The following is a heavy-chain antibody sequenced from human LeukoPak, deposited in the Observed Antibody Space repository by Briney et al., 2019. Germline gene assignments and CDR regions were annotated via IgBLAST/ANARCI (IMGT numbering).Heavy chain of an antibody. Sequence: GASVKVSCKASGYTFTSYGISWVRQAPGQGLEWMGWINTNTGNPTYAQGFTGRFVFSLDTSVSTAYLQISSLKAEDTAVYYCARLNTAMDLYYYYYMDVWGKGTTVTVSS. D-gene: IGHD5-18*01. V-gene: IGHV7-4-1*02. CDR2: INTNTGNP. J-gene: IGHJ6*03. CDR3: ARLNTAMDLYYYYYMDV. CDR1: GYTFTSYG.